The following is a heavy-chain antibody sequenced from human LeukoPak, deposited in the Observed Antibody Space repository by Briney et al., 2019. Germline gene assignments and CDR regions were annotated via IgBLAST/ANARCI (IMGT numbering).Heavy chain of an antibody. CDR3: AKDGKYSSSTNWFDP. J-gene: IGHJ5*02. CDR1: GSTFSSYG. V-gene: IGHV3-30*18. D-gene: IGHD6-13*01. CDR2: ISYDGSNK. Sequence: HPGGSLRLSCAASGSTFSSYGMHWVRQAPGKGLEWVAVISYDGSNKYYADSVKGRFTISRDNSKYTLYLQMNSLRAEDTAVYYCAKDGKYSSSTNWFDPWGQGTLVTVSS.